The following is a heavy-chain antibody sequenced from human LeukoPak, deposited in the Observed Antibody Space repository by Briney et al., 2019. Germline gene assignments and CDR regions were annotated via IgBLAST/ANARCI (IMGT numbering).Heavy chain of an antibody. D-gene: IGHD4-11*01. CDR2: IRSKAYGGTP. CDR3: TRGERLTTRSYSFDY. V-gene: IGHV3-49*03. J-gene: IGHJ4*02. CDR1: GFTFGDYA. Sequence: GGSLRLSCTASGFTFGDYAMSWFRQAPGKGREWVGFIRSKAYGGTPEYAASVKGRFTISRDDFKSVAYLQVNSLKTEDTAVYYCTRGERLTTRSYSFDYWGQGILVTVSS.